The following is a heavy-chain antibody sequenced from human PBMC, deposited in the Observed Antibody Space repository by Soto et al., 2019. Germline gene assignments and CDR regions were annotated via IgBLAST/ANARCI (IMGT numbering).Heavy chain of an antibody. Sequence: SETLSLTCIVSGGSVSSSNWWIWVRQPPGKGLEWIGEIYHSGSTTYNPSLKSRATISVDKSENQFSLRLKSVTAADTAVYYCVSVDSYYANSRYYLPWGPGTLVTVSS. V-gene: IGHV4-4*02. D-gene: IGHD3-22*01. CDR3: VSVDSYYANSRYYLP. CDR1: GGSVSSSNW. CDR2: IYHSGST. J-gene: IGHJ5*02.